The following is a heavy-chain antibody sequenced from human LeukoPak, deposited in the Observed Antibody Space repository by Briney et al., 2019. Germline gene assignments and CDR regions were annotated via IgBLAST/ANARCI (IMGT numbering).Heavy chain of an antibody. CDR3: ARGSSSGWDPDY. D-gene: IGHD6-19*01. J-gene: IGHJ4*02. Sequence: PSETLSLTCTVSGGSISSSTYYWGWIRQPPGNGLEWIGSIYYSGSTYYNPSLKSRVTISVDTSKNQFSLKLSSVTAADTAVYYCARGSSSGWDPDYWGQGTLVTVSS. CDR1: GGSISSSTYY. CDR2: IYYSGST. V-gene: IGHV4-39*07.